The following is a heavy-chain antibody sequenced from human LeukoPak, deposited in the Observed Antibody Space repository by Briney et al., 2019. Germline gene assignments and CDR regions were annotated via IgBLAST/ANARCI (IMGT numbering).Heavy chain of an antibody. V-gene: IGHV4-59*01. CDR1: GGSISSYY. J-gene: IGHJ4*02. CDR2: IYYSGST. CDR3: ARGPDCDY. D-gene: IGHD2-21*01. Sequence: SETLSLTCTVSGGSISSYYWSWIRQPPGKGLEWIGYIYYSGSTNYNPSLKSRVTISVDTSKNQFSLKLSSVTAADTAVYYCARGPDCDYWGRGTLVTVSS.